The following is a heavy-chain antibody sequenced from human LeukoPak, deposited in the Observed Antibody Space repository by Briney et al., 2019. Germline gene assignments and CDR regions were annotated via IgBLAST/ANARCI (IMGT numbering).Heavy chain of an antibody. J-gene: IGHJ4*02. CDR2: IYYSGST. D-gene: IGHD3-10*01. Sequence: SETLSLTCTVSGGSISSSSYYWGWIRQPPGKGLEWIGSIYYSGSTYYNPSLKSRVTISVDTSKNQFSLKLSSVTAADTAVYYCARLLHYYGSGSYYDYWGQGTLVTVSS. CDR1: GGSISSSSYY. CDR3: ARLLHYYGSGSYYDY. V-gene: IGHV4-39*01.